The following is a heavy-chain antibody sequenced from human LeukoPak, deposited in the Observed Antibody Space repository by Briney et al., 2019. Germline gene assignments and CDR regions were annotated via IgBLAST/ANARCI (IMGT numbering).Heavy chain of an antibody. V-gene: IGHV1-18*01. CDR1: GYTFTSYG. CDR2: ISAYNGNT. D-gene: IGHD2-2*02. Sequence: GGSVKVSCKASGYTFTSYGISWVRQAPGQGLEWMGWISAYNGNTNYAQKLQGRVTMTTDTSTSTAYMELRSLRSDDTAVYYCARDPPNCSSTSCHTGGYYYYMDVWGKGTTVTVSS. J-gene: IGHJ6*03. CDR3: ARDPPNCSSTSCHTGGYYYYMDV.